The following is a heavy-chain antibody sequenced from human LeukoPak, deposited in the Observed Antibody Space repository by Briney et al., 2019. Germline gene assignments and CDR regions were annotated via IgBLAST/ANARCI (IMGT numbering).Heavy chain of an antibody. D-gene: IGHD6-25*01. V-gene: IGHV3-7*01. CDR2: IKQDGSEK. CDR3: ARAPMRQGFDY. Sequence: RGSLRLSCAASGFTFSSYWMSWVRQAPGKGLEWVANIKQDGSEKYYVDSVKGRFTISRDNAKNSLYPQMNSLRAEDTAVYYCARAPMRQGFDYWGQGTLVTVSS. J-gene: IGHJ4*02. CDR1: GFTFSSYW.